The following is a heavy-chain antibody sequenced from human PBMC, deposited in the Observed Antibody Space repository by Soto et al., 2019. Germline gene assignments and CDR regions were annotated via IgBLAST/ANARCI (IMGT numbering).Heavy chain of an antibody. D-gene: IGHD3-22*01. Sequence: SVKVSCKASGGTFSSYAISWVRQAPGQGLEWMGGIIPIFGTANYAQKFQGRVTITADESTSTAYMELSSLRSEDTAVYYCARAAAIYYDSSGYSWFDPWGQGTLVTVSS. V-gene: IGHV1-69*13. CDR3: ARAAAIYYDSSGYSWFDP. CDR1: GGTFSSYA. CDR2: IIPIFGTA. J-gene: IGHJ5*02.